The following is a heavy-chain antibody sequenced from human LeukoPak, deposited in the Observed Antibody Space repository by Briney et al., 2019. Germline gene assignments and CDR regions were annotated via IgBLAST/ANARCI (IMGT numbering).Heavy chain of an antibody. CDR3: ARVPTVTFFDY. CDR1: GDSITGYY. Sequence: SETLSLTCSVSGDSITGYYWGWIRQPPGKGLEWIGNIYYTGNTYYNSSLKSRVTISLDTSKNQFSLKLSSVTAADTAVYYCARVPTVTFFDYWGQGTLVTVSS. D-gene: IGHD4-17*01. J-gene: IGHJ4*02. V-gene: IGHV4-39*07. CDR2: IYYTGNT.